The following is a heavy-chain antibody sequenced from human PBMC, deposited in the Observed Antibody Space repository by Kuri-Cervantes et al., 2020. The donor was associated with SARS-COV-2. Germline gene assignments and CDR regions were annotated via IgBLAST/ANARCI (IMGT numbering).Heavy chain of an antibody. Sequence: SCKASGYTFTSYDINWVRQASGKGLEWVGRVRGKANNYATAYAASVKGRFTISRDDSKNMAYLQMNSLKTEDTAVYYCTTLIDYWGQGALVTVSS. J-gene: IGHJ4*02. CDR2: VRGKANNYAT. CDR3: TTLIDY. V-gene: IGHV3-73*01. CDR1: GYTFTSYD.